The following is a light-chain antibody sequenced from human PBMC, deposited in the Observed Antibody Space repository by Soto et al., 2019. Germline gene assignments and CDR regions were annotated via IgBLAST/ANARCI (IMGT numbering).Light chain of an antibody. Sequence: QSVLTQPASVSGSPGQSITISCTGTSSDVGGYNYVSWYQQHPGKAPKLIIYEVSNRPSGVSNRFSGSKSDNTASLTISELQAEDEADYYCSSYTSSNTYVFGTGTKVTVL. CDR1: SSDVGGYNY. J-gene: IGLJ1*01. CDR2: EVS. V-gene: IGLV2-14*01. CDR3: SSYTSSNTYV.